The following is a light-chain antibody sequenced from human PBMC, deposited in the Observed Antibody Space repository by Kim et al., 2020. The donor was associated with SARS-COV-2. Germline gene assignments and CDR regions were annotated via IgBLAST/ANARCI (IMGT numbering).Light chain of an antibody. CDR2: SHD. V-gene: IGLV1-44*01. Sequence: ELTQPPSASGTPGQRVTISCSGSASNIGSHSVNWYQRLPGAAPKLLIYSHDLRPSGVPDRFSASKSGTSASLAISGLQPEDEADFFCAAWDDSLDGWVFGGGTQLTV. CDR1: ASNIGSHS. CDR3: AAWDDSLDGWV. J-gene: IGLJ3*02.